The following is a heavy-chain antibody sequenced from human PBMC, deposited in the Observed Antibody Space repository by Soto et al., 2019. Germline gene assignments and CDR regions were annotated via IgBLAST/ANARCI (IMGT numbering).Heavy chain of an antibody. Sequence: QVQLVESGGGLVKPGGSLRLSCAASGFTFSDYYMSWIRQAPGKGLEWVSYISNSSSYTNDADSVKGRFTISRDNAKNSLYLQMNSLRAEDTAGYYCARIITAAGGRRYFDLWGRGTLVTVSS. CDR1: GFTFSDYY. J-gene: IGHJ2*01. D-gene: IGHD6-13*01. CDR3: ARIITAAGGRRYFDL. CDR2: ISNSSSYT. V-gene: IGHV3-11*05.